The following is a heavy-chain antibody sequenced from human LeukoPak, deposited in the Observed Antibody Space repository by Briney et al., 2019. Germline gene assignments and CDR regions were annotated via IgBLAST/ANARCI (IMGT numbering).Heavy chain of an antibody. CDR1: GGSISSSSYY. CDR2: IYYSGST. CDR3: ARGPLYYYDSSGYPLYYFDY. J-gene: IGHJ4*02. V-gene: IGHV4-39*07. D-gene: IGHD3-22*01. Sequence: SETLSLTCTVSGGSISSSSYYWGWIRQPPGKGLEWIGSIYYSGSTYYNPSLKSRVTISVDTSKNQFSLKLSSVTAADTAVYYCARGPLYYYDSSGYPLYYFDYWGQGTLVTVSS.